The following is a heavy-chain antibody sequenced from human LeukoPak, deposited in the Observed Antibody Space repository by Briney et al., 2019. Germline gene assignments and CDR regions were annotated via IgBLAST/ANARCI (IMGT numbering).Heavy chain of an antibody. CDR1: GGTFSSYA. CDR2: IIPIFGTA. CDR3: ARIAGRSSGWQLYYFDY. D-gene: IGHD6-19*01. Sequence: SVKVSCKASGGTFSSYAISWVRQAPGQGLEWMGGIIPIFGTANYAQKLQGRVTMTTDTSTSTAYMELRSLRSDDTAVYYCARIAGRSSGWQLYYFDYWGQGTLVTVSS. V-gene: IGHV1-69*05. J-gene: IGHJ4*02.